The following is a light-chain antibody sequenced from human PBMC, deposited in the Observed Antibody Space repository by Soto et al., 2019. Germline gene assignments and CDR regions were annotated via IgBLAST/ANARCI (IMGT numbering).Light chain of an antibody. CDR2: GAS. CDR3: QQFNAYPLT. CDR1: QGLSDY. J-gene: IGKJ4*01. Sequence: DIQLTQSPSFLSASVGDRVTISCRASQGLSDYLAWYQQKPGKAPTLLIDGASTLQSGGPSRFSGSASGTAFTLTISSLQTEDFATDYCQQFNAYPLTFGGGTKLEIK. V-gene: IGKV1-9*01.